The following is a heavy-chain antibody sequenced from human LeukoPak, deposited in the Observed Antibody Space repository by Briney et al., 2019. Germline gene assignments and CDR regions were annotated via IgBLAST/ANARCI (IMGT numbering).Heavy chain of an antibody. J-gene: IGHJ6*03. CDR2: IYYSGST. CDR1: GGSISSSSYY. D-gene: IGHD3-10*01. Sequence: TSETLSLTCTVSGGSISSSSYYWGWIRQPPGKGLEWIGYIYYSGSTNYNPSLKSRVTISVDTSKNQFSLKLSSVTAADTAVYYCARVESSGSYEYYYYYMDVWGKGTTVTVSS. CDR3: ARVESSGSYEYYYYYMDV. V-gene: IGHV4-61*05.